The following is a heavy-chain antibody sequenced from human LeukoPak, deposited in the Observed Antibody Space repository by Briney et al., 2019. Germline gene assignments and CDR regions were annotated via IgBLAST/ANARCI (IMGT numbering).Heavy chain of an antibody. CDR2: ISDYNGNT. D-gene: IGHD2-2*01. J-gene: IGHJ5*02. CDR3: ARESYCSSTSCYSMSGFDP. V-gene: IGHV1-18*01. Sequence: ASVKVSCKASGYTFTSYGISWVRQAPGQGLEWMGWISDYNGNTNYAQKLQGRVTMTTDTSTSTAYMELRSLRSDDTAVYYCARESYCSSTSCYSMSGFDPWGQGTLVTVSS. CDR1: GYTFTSYG.